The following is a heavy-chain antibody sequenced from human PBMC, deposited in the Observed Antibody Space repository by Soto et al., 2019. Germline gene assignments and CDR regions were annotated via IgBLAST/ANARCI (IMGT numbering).Heavy chain of an antibody. CDR2: INPSGGST. V-gene: IGHV1-46*01. CDR3: ARLIVGRTRHFDY. Sequence: ASVKVSCKASGYTFTNYGISWVRQAPGQGLEWMGIINPSGGSTRYAQKFQGRVTMTRDTSTSTVYMELSSLRSEDTAVYYCARLIVGRTRHFDYWGQGTLVTVSS. D-gene: IGHD1-26*01. J-gene: IGHJ4*02. CDR1: GYTFTNYG.